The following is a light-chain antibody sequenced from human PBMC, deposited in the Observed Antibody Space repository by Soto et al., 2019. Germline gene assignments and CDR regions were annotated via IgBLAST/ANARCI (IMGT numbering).Light chain of an antibody. J-gene: IGLJ1*01. Sequence: QSVLTQPASVSGSPGQSITISCTGTSRDVGAYKFVSWYQQHPGKAPKLLIYEVTNRPSGVSNRFSGSKSGDTASLTISGLQPEDEAAYYCSSYTSSSLYVFGTGTKVTVL. CDR2: EVT. CDR1: SRDVGAYKF. CDR3: SSYTSSSLYV. V-gene: IGLV2-14*01.